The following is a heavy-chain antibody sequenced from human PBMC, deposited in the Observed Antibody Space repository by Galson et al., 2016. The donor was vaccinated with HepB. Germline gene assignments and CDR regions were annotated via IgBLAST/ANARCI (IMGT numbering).Heavy chain of an antibody. J-gene: IGHJ4*02. CDR2: ISTGSSYK. CDR3: ARDSSGTGTTFYFDY. V-gene: IGHV3-21*01. Sequence: SLRLSCAVSGFTFKTYNMNWVRQAPGKGLEWVSSISTGSSYKYYADSVKGRFTISRDNAKNALSLQMNSLRAEDTAVYYCARDSSGTGTTFYFDYWGQGALVTVSS. D-gene: IGHD1-7*01. CDR1: GFTFKTYN.